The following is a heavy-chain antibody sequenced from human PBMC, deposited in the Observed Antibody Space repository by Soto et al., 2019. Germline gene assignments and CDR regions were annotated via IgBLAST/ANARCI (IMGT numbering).Heavy chain of an antibody. V-gene: IGHV4-34*01. CDR3: ARDSLGIAVLGTGRSKNNWFDP. Sequence: FEPLSHTCAVYGGSCSGYYWSRIRKTPGKGLEWIGEIKHSGSTNYNPSLKSRVTISIDTSKNQFSLKLSSVTAADTAIYYCARDSLGIAVLGTGRSKNNWFDPWGQGTLVTVSS. D-gene: IGHD6-19*01. J-gene: IGHJ5*02. CDR2: IKHSGST. CDR1: GGSCSGYY.